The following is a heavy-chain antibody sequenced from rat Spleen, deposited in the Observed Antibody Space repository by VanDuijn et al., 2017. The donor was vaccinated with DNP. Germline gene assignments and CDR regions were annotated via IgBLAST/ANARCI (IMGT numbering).Heavy chain of an antibody. CDR2: IWSGGST. J-gene: IGHJ2*01. V-gene: IGHV2-1*01. D-gene: IGHD1-11*01. CDR3: RGTTGNYFDY. CDR1: GFSLTSNS. Sequence: QVQLKESGPGLVQPSQTLSLTCTVSGFSLTSNSVHWVRQPPGKGLEWVGAIWSGGSTDYNSALKSRLSISRDTSKSQVFLKMNSLQTEDTAIYFCRGTTGNYFDYWGQGVMVTVSS.